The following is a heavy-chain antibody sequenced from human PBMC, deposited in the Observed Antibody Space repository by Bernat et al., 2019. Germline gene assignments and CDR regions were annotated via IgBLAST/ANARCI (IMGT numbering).Heavy chain of an antibody. V-gene: IGHV1-69*06. J-gene: IGHJ6*02. D-gene: IGHD2-15*01. CDR3: ARDQEGSSGGYYGMDV. CDR2: IIPIFGTA. CDR1: GGTFSSYA. Sequence: QVQLVQSGAEVKKPGSSVKVSCKASGGTFSSYAISWVRQAPGQGLEWMGGIIPIFGTANYAQKFQGRVTITADKSTSTAYMELSSLRSENTGVYYCARDQEGSSGGYYGMDVWGQGTTVTVSS.